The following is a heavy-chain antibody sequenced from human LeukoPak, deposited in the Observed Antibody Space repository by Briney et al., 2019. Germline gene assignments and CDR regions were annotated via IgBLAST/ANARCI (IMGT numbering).Heavy chain of an antibody. V-gene: IGHV3-11*06. Sequence: GGSLRLSCAASGFTFSDYYMSWLRQAPGKGLEWISYISSSTSYTNYADSVKGRFTISRDNAKNSLYLQMNSLRAEDTAVYYCARLVGNGDYVGHWGQGTLVTVSS. D-gene: IGHD4-17*01. J-gene: IGHJ4*02. CDR1: GFTFSDYY. CDR2: ISSSTSYT. CDR3: ARLVGNGDYVGH.